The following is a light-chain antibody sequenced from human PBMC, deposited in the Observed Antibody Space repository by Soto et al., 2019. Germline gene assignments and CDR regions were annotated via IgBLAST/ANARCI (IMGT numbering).Light chain of an antibody. CDR1: QGISSY. V-gene: IGKV1-9*01. CDR3: QQLNTYPYT. Sequence: IRMTQSPSSVSASVGDRVTITCRASQGISSYLAWYQQKPGKAPRLLIYDADTLQSGVPSRFSGSGSGTDFTLTIRSLQPEDFATYYCQQLNTYPYTFAQGTKVEIK. J-gene: IGKJ2*01. CDR2: DAD.